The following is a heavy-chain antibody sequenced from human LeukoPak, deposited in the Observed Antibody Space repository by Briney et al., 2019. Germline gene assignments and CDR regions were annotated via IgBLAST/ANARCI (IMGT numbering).Heavy chain of an antibody. D-gene: IGHD6-13*01. V-gene: IGHV5-10-1*01. J-gene: IGHJ4*02. CDR2: IDPSDSYT. CDR3: ARLGSSSWPHHY. CDR1: GYSFTSYW. Sequence: GGSLKISCKGSGYSFTSYWISWVRQMPGKGLEWMGRIDPSDSYTNYSPSFQGHVTISADKSISTAYLQWSSLKASDTAMYFCARLGSSSWPHHYWGQGTLVTVSS.